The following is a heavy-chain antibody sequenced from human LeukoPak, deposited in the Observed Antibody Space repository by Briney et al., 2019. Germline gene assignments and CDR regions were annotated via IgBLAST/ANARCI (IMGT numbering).Heavy chain of an antibody. Sequence: INHSGSTNYNPSLKSRVTISVDTSKNQFSLKLSSVTAADTAVYYCARGRLAVARRNTIFDYWGQGTLVTVSS. CDR2: INHSGST. CDR3: ARGRLAVARRNTIFDY. J-gene: IGHJ4*02. V-gene: IGHV4-34*01. D-gene: IGHD6-19*01.